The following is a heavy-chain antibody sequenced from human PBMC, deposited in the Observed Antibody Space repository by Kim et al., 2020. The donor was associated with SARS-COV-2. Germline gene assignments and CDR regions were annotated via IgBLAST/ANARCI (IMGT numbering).Heavy chain of an antibody. J-gene: IGHJ4*02. Sequence: GGSLRLSCAASGFTFSSYSMNWVRQAPGKGLEWVSSISSNGSNIYYADSVKGRFTISRDNAKNSLYLQMNSLRAEDTAVYYCAQRGETLNWGQGTLVTVSS. CDR1: GFTFSSYS. CDR3: AQRGETLN. CDR2: ISSNGSNI. V-gene: IGHV3-21*01. D-gene: IGHD3-16*01.